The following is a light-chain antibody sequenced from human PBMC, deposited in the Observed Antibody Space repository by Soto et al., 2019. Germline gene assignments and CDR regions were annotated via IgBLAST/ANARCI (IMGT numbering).Light chain of an antibody. CDR3: QQYNNWPIT. J-gene: IGKJ5*01. V-gene: IGKV3-20*01. CDR2: GAS. Sequence: EIVLTQSPGTLSFSPGERATLSCRASQSVSSSCLAWYQQKPGQAPRLLIYGASSRATGIPDRFSGSGSGTDFTLTISSLQSEDFEIYYCQQYNNWPITFCQGTRLET. CDR1: QSVSSSC.